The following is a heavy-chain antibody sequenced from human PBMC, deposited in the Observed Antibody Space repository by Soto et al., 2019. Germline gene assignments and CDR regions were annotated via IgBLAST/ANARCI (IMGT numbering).Heavy chain of an antibody. V-gene: IGHV4-59*01. CDR1: GGSISSYY. CDR2: IYYSGST. D-gene: IGHD1-1*01. Sequence: SETLSLTCTVPGGSISSYYLSWIRQPPGKGLEWIGYIYYSGSTNYNPSLKSRVTISVDTSKNQFSLKLSSVTAADTAVYYCARHNSLWPNWFDPWGRGTLVTVSS. J-gene: IGHJ5*02. CDR3: ARHNSLWPNWFDP.